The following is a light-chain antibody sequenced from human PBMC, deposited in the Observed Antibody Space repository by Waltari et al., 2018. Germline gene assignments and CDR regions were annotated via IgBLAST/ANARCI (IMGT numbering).Light chain of an antibody. CDR3: AAWDDSRGV. CDR1: SSTIGTNY. Sequence: QSVLTQPPSASGTPGQRVTISCSGSSSTIGTNYVYWYQQLPGTAPKLLIYKNDQRPSGVPDRFSGSKSGTSASLAISGLRSEDESTYYCAAWDDSRGVFGGGTKLTVL. V-gene: IGLV1-47*01. J-gene: IGLJ3*02. CDR2: KND.